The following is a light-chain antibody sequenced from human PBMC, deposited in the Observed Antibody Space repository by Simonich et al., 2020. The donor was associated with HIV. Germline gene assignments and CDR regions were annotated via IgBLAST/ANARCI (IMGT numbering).Light chain of an antibody. V-gene: IGKV2-28*01. Sequence: DIVMTQSPLSLPVTPGEPASISCRSSQSLLHRNGYNYLNWYLQKPGQSPQLLIYLGSNRASGVPDRLSGSGSGTDFTLKISRVEAEDVGVYYCMQVLQPPGTFGPGTKVEIK. CDR1: QSLLHRNGYNY. CDR2: LGS. J-gene: IGKJ3*01. CDR3: MQVLQPPGT.